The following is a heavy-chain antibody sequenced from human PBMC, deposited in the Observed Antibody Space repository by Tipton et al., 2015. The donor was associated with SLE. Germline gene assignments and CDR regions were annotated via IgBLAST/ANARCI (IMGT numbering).Heavy chain of an antibody. CDR2: INHSGST. V-gene: IGHV4-34*01. Sequence: TLSLTCAVYGGSFSGYYWSWIRQPPGKGLEWIGEINHSGSTNYHPSLKSRVTISVDTSKNQFSLKLSSVTAADTAVYYCALRYFDGQYFDLWGRGTLVTVSS. CDR1: GGSFSGYY. D-gene: IGHD3-9*01. CDR3: ALRYFDGQYFDL. J-gene: IGHJ2*01.